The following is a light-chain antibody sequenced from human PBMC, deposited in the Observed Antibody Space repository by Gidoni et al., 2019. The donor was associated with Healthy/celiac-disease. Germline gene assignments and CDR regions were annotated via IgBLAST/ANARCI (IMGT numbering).Light chain of an antibody. Sequence: DIQMTQSPSSLSASVEDRVTITCQASQSISSYLNWYQQKPGNAPKLLIYAASSLQSGVPSRFSGRGSGTDFTLTISSLQPEDFATYYCQQSYSTPLTFXGXTKVEIK. J-gene: IGKJ4*01. CDR1: QSISSY. V-gene: IGKV1-39*01. CDR3: QQSYSTPLT. CDR2: AAS.